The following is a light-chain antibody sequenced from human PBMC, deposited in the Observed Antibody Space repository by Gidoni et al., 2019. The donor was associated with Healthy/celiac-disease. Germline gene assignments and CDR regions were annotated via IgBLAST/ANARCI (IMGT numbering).Light chain of an antibody. Sequence: ELVFTQSPAPLSLSPGEGATLSCRASQRVSSYLAWYQQKPGQAPRLLIYDASNRATGIPARFSGGGCGTDVTHTISSREPEDFAVYYCQQRRNWPGTFGQGTKVEIK. J-gene: IGKJ1*01. CDR1: QRVSSY. CDR3: QQRRNWPGT. V-gene: IGKV3-11*01. CDR2: DAS.